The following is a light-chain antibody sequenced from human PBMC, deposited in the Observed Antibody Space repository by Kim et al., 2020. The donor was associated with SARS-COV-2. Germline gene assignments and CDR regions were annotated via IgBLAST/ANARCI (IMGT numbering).Light chain of an antibody. CDR2: HAS. J-gene: IGKJ2*01. CDR1: QSVTTN. Sequence: IVMTQSPATLSVSPGERATLSCRASQSVTTNLAWYQQKVGQPPRLLIYHASTRATGVSTRFSGSGSGTEFTLTISSLQSEDFAVYYCQQYNNWPMYTFGQGTKLAI. CDR3: QQYNNWPMYT. V-gene: IGKV3-15*01.